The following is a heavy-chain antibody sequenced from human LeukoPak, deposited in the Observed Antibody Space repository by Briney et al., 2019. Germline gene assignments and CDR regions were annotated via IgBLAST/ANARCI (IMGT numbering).Heavy chain of an antibody. J-gene: IGHJ5*02. CDR2: IYYSGST. CDR1: GGSISSSSYY. D-gene: IGHD6-13*01. CDR3: ARVGSSSWYGWFDP. Sequence: SETLSLTCTVSGGSISSSSYYWGWIRQPPGKGLEWIGSIYYSGSTYYNPSLKSRDTISVDTSKNQFSLKLSSVTAADTAVYYCARVGSSSWYGWFDPWGRGTLVTVSS. V-gene: IGHV4-39*07.